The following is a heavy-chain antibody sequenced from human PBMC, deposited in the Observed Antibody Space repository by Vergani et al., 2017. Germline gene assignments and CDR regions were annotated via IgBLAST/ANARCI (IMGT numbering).Heavy chain of an antibody. J-gene: IGHJ2*01. CDR2: INWNSDSI. CDR1: GFTFDDYA. V-gene: IGHV3-9*01. D-gene: IGHD6-13*01. CDR3: VKDIAASGNDWYFDI. Sequence: EVQLVESGGGLVQPGRSLRLSCAASGFTFDDYAMHWVRQAPGKGLEWVSGINWNSDSIAYADSVKGRFTISRGNAKNSLYLQINSLRAEDTALYYYVKDIAASGNDWYFDILGRGTLVTVSS.